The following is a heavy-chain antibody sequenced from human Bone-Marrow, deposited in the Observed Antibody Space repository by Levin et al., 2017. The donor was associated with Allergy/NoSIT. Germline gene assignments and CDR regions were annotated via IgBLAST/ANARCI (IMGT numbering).Heavy chain of an antibody. D-gene: IGHD4-17*01. V-gene: IGHV4-59*01. Sequence: SETLSLTCTVSGGSITSDFWIWIRQPPGKGLEWIGSIFYSGTTYYDPSLRSRLTISLDTSKNQFSLRLSSVTAADTAVYYCARGSDYGEYFDIWGRGTLVTVSS. J-gene: IGHJ2*01. CDR1: GGSITSDF. CDR3: ARGSDYGEYFDI. CDR2: IFYSGTT.